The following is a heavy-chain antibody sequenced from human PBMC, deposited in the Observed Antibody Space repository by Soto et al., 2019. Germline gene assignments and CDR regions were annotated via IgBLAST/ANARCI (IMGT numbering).Heavy chain of an antibody. CDR1: GYTFTSYD. D-gene: IGHD1-1*01. CDR3: ARMTLDWALNWFDP. Sequence: QVQLVQSGAEVKKPGASVKVSCKASGYTFTSYDINWVRQATGQGLEWMGWMNPNSGNTGYAQKYQGRVTMTRNTSISTAYMELSSLRSEDTAVYYCARMTLDWALNWFDPWGQGTLVTVSS. CDR2: MNPNSGNT. V-gene: IGHV1-8*01. J-gene: IGHJ5*02.